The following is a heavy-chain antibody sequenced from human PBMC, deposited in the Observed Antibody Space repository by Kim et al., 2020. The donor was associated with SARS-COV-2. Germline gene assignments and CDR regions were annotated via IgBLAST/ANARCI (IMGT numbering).Heavy chain of an antibody. CDR3: VKDIVPGGADV. Sequence: AGSVRGRFTPSRDNAKNLLYLQMSSLGPEDTAIYHCVKDIVPGGADVWGQGTTVTVSS. D-gene: IGHD3-10*01. J-gene: IGHJ6*02. V-gene: IGHV3-9*01.